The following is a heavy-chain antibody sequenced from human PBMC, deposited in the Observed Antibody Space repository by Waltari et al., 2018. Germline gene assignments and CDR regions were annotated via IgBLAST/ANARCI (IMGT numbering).Heavy chain of an antibody. D-gene: IGHD6-6*01. CDR3: ARDGAARPGTYFDY. Sequence: QLQLQESGSGLVKPSQTLSLTCAVSGGSISSYYWSWIRQPAGKGLEWIGRIYTSGSTNYNPSLKSRVTMSVDTSKNQFSLKLSSVTAADTAVYYCARDGAARPGTYFDYWGQGTLVTVSS. J-gene: IGHJ4*02. CDR2: IYTSGST. V-gene: IGHV4-4*07. CDR1: GGSISSYY.